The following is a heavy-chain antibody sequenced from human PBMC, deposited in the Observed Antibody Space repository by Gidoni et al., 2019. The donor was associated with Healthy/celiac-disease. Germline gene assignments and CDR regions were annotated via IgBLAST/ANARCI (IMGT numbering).Heavy chain of an antibody. CDR2: IIPIFGTA. J-gene: IGHJ5*02. CDR3: ARDLSPYENWFDP. Sequence: QVQLVQSGAAVKKPGSSVKVSCKASGGTFSSYAISWVRQAPGQGLEWMGGIIPIFGTATYAQKFQGRVTITADKSTSTAYMELSSLRSEDTAVYYCARDLSPYENWFDPWGQGTLVTVSS. CDR1: GGTFSSYA. D-gene: IGHD3-3*01. V-gene: IGHV1-69*06.